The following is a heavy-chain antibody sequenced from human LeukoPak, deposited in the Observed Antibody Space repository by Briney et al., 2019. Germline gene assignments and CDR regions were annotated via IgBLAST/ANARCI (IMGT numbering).Heavy chain of an antibody. V-gene: IGHV3-23*01. CDR3: ARERSSGSYYDY. CDR1: GFTFSDYY. Sequence: GGSLRLSCAASGFTFSDYYMSWVRQAPGKGLEWVSGISGSGYSTYNADSVKGRFTISRDNSKNTLYLQMNSLRREDTAVFSCARERSSGSYYDYWGQGTLVTVSS. CDR2: ISGSGYST. J-gene: IGHJ4*02. D-gene: IGHD1-26*01.